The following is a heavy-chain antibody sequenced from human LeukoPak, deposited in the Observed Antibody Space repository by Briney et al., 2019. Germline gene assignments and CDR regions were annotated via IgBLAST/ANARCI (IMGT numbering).Heavy chain of an antibody. CDR2: IKRDIDGGTT. Sequence: GGSLRLSCTASGFTFSNNWMLWVRQAPGKGLEWVGSIKRDIDGGTTDYAAPVKGRFTITRDDSENTLYLQMNSLKTEDTAVYYCTTDLPRSTSCSHDYWGQGTQVTVSS. J-gene: IGHJ4*02. D-gene: IGHD2/OR15-2a*01. V-gene: IGHV3-15*01. CDR3: TTDLPRSTSCSHDY. CDR1: GFTFSNNW.